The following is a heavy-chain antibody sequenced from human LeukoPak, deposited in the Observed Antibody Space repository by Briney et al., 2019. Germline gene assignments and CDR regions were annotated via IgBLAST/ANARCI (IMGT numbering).Heavy chain of an antibody. D-gene: IGHD6-13*01. CDR1: GDSITSYY. CDR2: FYTSGST. CDR3: ARAAGADEMYRWFDP. Sequence: SETLSLTCTVSGDSITSYYWSWIRQPAGKGLEWIGRFYTSGSTKYNPSLKSRVTTSVDRSKNQFSLRLTSVTAADTAVYYCARAAGADEMYRWFDPWGQGILVIVSS. V-gene: IGHV4-4*07. J-gene: IGHJ5*02.